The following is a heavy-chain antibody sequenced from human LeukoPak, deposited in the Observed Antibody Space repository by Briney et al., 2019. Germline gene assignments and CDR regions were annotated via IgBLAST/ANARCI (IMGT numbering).Heavy chain of an antibody. CDR2: ISSSSSYI. Sequence: GGSLRLSCAASGFIVNQNYISWVRQAPGKGLEWVSSISSSSSYIYYADSVKGRFTISRDNAKNSLYLQMNSLRAEDTAVYYCARDRQRGYCSGGSCYGGDYWGQGTLVTVSS. V-gene: IGHV3-21*01. CDR3: ARDRQRGYCSGGSCYGGDY. D-gene: IGHD2-15*01. J-gene: IGHJ4*02. CDR1: GFIVNQNY.